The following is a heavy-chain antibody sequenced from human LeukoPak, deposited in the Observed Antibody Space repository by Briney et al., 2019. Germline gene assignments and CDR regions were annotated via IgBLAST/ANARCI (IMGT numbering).Heavy chain of an antibody. V-gene: IGHV4-30-4*01. D-gene: IGHD6-13*01. CDR2: IYYSGST. Sequence: SETLSLTCTDSGGSISSGDYYWSWIRQPPGKGLEWIGYIYYSGSTYYNPSLKSRVTISVDTSKNQFSLKLSSVTAADTAVYYCARAHYDSSWYEWGVGYYFDFWGQGTLVTVSS. CDR3: ARAHYDSSWYEWGVGYYFDF. J-gene: IGHJ4*02. CDR1: GGSISSGDYY.